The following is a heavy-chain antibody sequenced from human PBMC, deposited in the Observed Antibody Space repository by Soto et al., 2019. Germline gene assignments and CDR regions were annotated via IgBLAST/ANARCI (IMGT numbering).Heavy chain of an antibody. V-gene: IGHV6-1*01. CDR1: GDSVSSNSAA. J-gene: IGHJ6*02. CDR2: TYYRSKWYN. CDR3: ARAKTIAHPSYSSSWFYYYYGMDV. Sequence: PSQTLSLTCAISGDSVSSNSAAWNWIRQSPSRGLEWLGRTYYRSKWYNDYAVSVKSRITINPDTSKNQFSLQLNSVTPEDTAVYYCARAKTIAHPSYSSSWFYYYYGMDVWGQGTTVTVSS. D-gene: IGHD6-13*01.